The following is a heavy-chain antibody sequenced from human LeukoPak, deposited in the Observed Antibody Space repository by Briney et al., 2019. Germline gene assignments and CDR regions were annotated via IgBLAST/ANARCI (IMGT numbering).Heavy chain of an antibody. Sequence: PSETLSLTXAVYGGSFSGYYWSWIRQPPGKGLEWIGEINHSGSTNYNPSLKSRVTISVDTSKNQFSLKLSSVTAADTAVYYCASRGYSYAQDYWGQGTLVTVSS. CDR1: GGSFSGYY. V-gene: IGHV4-34*01. CDR2: INHSGST. CDR3: ASRGYSYAQDY. J-gene: IGHJ4*02. D-gene: IGHD5-18*01.